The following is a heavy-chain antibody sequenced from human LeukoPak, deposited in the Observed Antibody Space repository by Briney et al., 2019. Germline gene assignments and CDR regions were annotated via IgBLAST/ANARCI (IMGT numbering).Heavy chain of an antibody. J-gene: IGHJ3*02. D-gene: IGHD3-16*01. Sequence: SETLSLTCTVSGGSISSDFWIWIRQPPGKGLEWIGYIYYSGSTNYNPSLKSRVTISVDTSKNQFSLKLSSVTAAVTAVYYCAKTLGDAFDIWGQGTMVTVSS. CDR3: AKTLGDAFDI. CDR2: IYYSGST. V-gene: IGHV4-59*01. CDR1: GGSISSDF.